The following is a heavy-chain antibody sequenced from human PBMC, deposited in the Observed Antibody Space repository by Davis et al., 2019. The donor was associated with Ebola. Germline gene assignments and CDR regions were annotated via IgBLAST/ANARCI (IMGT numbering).Heavy chain of an antibody. D-gene: IGHD3-3*01. CDR1: GGSISSYY. V-gene: IGHV4-59*01. CDR2: IYYSGST. J-gene: IGHJ4*02. CDR3: AREGRYYDFVIDY. Sequence: PSETLSLTCTVSGGSISSYYWSWIRQPPGKGLEWIGYIYYSGSTNYNPSLKSRVTISVDTSKNQFSLKLSSVTAADTAVYYCAREGRYYDFVIDYWGQGTLVTVSS.